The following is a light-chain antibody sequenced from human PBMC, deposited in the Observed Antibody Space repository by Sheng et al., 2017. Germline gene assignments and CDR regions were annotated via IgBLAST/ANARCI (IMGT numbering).Light chain of an antibody. J-gene: IGKJ3*01. CDR2: DAS. CDR3: QIRGNWL. CDR1: ESVNFF. V-gene: IGKV3-11*01. Sequence: VMTQSPATLSVSPGERATLSCRSSESVNFFLAWYQQKPGQAPRLLLYDASNRATGIPARFSGSGSGTDFTLTISSLEPEDCAVYYCQIRGNWLFGPGTKVEIK.